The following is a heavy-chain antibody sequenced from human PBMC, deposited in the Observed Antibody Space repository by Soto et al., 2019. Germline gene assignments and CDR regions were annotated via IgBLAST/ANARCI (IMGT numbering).Heavy chain of an antibody. CDR3: ARDIAAAGTNFDY. Sequence: QVQLQQWGAGLLKPSETLSLTCAVYGGSFSGYYWSWIRQPPGKGLEWIGEINHSGSTNYNPSLKSRVTISVDTSKNQFSLKLSSVTAADTAVYYCARDIAAAGTNFDYWGQGTLVTVSS. D-gene: IGHD6-13*01. J-gene: IGHJ4*02. CDR1: GGSFSGYY. CDR2: INHSGST. V-gene: IGHV4-34*01.